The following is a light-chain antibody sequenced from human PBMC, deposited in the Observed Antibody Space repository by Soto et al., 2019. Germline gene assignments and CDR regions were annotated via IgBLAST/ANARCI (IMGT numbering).Light chain of an antibody. CDR1: QSMRTW. CDR2: DAC. J-gene: IGKJ4*01. CDR3: QQYDSYGVT. Sequence: GDRVTITFRAGQSMRTWLAWYEQKPGKAPKLPIYDACRLESEVPYSFSGRCSGTEFILTISILQPNDFATCFCQQYDSYGVTFGGGTTVDI. V-gene: IGKV1-5*01.